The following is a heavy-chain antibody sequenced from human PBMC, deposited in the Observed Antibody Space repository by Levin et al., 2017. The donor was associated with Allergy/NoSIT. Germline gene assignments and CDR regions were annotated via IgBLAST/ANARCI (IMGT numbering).Heavy chain of an antibody. CDR1: GFTFSSYD. CDR3: ARVHRGAFDI. V-gene: IGHV3-13*01. D-gene: IGHD3-10*01. CDR2: INTAGDT. Sequence: PGGSLRLSCAASGFTFSSYDMHWVRQATGKGLAWISGINTAGDTYYPDSVKGRFTISREYAKNSLFLQMNSLTAGDTAVYYCARVHRGAFDIWGQGTVVTVYS. J-gene: IGHJ3*02.